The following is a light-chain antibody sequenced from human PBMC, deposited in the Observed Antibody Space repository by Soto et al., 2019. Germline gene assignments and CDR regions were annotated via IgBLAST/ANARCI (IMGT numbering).Light chain of an antibody. Sequence: QSALTQPASVSGSPGQSITISCTGTSSVSWYQQHPGKAPKLSIYDVNNRPSGVSYRFSGSNSGNTASLTNSGLQADDEADYYCSSYTSSSTGVLGGGTKLTVL. CDR1: SS. V-gene: IGLV2-14*01. CDR2: DVN. J-gene: IGLJ3*02. CDR3: SSYTSSSTGV.